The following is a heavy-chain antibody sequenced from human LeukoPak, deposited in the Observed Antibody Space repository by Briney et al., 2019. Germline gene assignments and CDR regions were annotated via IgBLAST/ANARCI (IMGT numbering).Heavy chain of an antibody. J-gene: IGHJ3*02. CDR2: MYYSGSI. CDR3: ACLTTADAFDI. D-gene: IGHD3-22*01. Sequence: SETLSLTCSVSGGSFSSYYWSWIRQPPGKGLEWIGYMYYSGSINYNPSLKSRVTISIDTSRNQFSLKLSSVTAADTAVYYCACLTTADAFDIWGQGTMVTVSS. CDR1: GGSFSSYY. V-gene: IGHV4-59*01.